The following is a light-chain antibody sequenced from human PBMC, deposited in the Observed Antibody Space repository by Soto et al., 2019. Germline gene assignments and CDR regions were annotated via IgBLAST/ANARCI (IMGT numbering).Light chain of an antibody. CDR2: DVS. J-gene: IGKJ5*01. CDR3: QQYKNWPPIT. V-gene: IGKV3-15*01. CDR1: QSLSSN. Sequence: EIVMTQSPATLSVSPGERATLSCRASQSLSSNLAWYQQKPGQAPRLLIYDVSTRATGIPTRFSGSGSGTEFTLTISSLQSEDFAVYYCQQYKNWPPITFGQGTRPEIQ.